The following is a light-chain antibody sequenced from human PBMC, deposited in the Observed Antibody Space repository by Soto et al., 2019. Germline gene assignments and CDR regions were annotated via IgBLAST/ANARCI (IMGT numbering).Light chain of an antibody. Sequence: DIQMTQSPSTLSASVGDRVTITCRASQSISSYLNWYQQKPGKAPKLLIYAASSLQSGVPSRFSGSGSGTDFTLTISSLQPEDFATYYCQHRTFGQGTRLEIK. J-gene: IGKJ5*01. CDR3: QHRT. V-gene: IGKV1-39*01. CDR2: AAS. CDR1: QSISSY.